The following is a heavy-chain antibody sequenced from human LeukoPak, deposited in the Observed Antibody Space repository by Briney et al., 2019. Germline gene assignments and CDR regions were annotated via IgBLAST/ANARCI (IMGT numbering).Heavy chain of an antibody. CDR1: GFTFSSYG. CDR3: SGGSF. J-gene: IGHJ4*02. Sequence: PGRSLRLTCAASGFTFSSYGMHWVRQAPGKGLERVAGIRYDGSNKYYADSVKGRFTISRDNSKNTLYLHMNSLRAEDTAVYYCSGGSFGGQGTLVTVSS. CDR2: IRYDGSNK. V-gene: IGHV3-33*01. D-gene: IGHD3-10*01.